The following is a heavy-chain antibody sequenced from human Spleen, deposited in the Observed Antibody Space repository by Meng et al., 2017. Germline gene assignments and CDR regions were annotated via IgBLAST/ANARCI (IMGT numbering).Heavy chain of an antibody. Sequence: SVKVSCKASGGTFSSYAISWVRQAPGQGLEWMGGIIPIFGTANYAQKFQGRVTITADKSTSTAYMELSSLRSEDTAVYYCARERTYCSGGSCYRTVGYWGQGTRVT. J-gene: IGHJ4*02. V-gene: IGHV1-69*06. CDR2: IIPIFGTA. D-gene: IGHD2-15*01. CDR1: GGTFSSYA. CDR3: ARERTYCSGGSCYRTVGY.